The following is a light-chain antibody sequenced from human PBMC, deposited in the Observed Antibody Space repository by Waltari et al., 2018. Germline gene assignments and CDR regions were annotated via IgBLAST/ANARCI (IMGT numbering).Light chain of an antibody. CDR2: GAS. CDR1: QTVRTTY. CDR3: QQYDISPLT. Sequence: EIVLTQSPGPLSLSPGERATLSCRASQTVRTTYLAWYQQKPGQAPTLLIYGASSRATGIPDRFSGSESGTDFSLTISSLEPEDFAVYYCQQYDISPLTFGGGTKVEIK. J-gene: IGKJ4*01. V-gene: IGKV3-20*01.